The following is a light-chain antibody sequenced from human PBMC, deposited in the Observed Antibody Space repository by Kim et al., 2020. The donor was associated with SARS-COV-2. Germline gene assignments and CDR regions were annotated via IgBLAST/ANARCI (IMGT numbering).Light chain of an antibody. CDR3: QQFNSWVT. Sequence: AIQLTQSPSSLSASVGDRVTITCRASQGISSALAWYQQKPGKAPKLLIYDASSLESGVPSRFSGSGSGTDFTLTISSLQPEDFATYYCQQFNSWVTFGGGTKVDIK. V-gene: IGKV1-13*02. CDR2: DAS. CDR1: QGISSA. J-gene: IGKJ4*01.